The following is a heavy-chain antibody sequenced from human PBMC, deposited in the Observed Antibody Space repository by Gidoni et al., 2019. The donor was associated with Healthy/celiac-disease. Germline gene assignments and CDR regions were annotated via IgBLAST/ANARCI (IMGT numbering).Heavy chain of an antibody. CDR3: AKVSGSSWYVNYYYYGMDV. CDR1: GFTFSSYA. CDR2: ISGSGGST. Sequence: AASGFTFSSYAMSWFRQAPGKGLEWVSAISGSGGSTYYADSVKGRFTISRDNSKNTRYLQMNSLRAEDTAVYYCAKVSGSSWYVNYYYYGMDVWGQGTTVTVSS. V-gene: IGHV3-23*01. D-gene: IGHD6-13*01. J-gene: IGHJ6*02.